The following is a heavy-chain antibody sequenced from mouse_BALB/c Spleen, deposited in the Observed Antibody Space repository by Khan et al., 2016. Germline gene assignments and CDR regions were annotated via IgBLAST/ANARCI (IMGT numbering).Heavy chain of an antibody. CDR1: GYTFTSYW. CDR2: IDPSDSYT. V-gene: IGHV1-69*02. D-gene: IGHD2-3*01. J-gene: IGHJ3*01. Sequence: QVQLQQPGAELVKPGASVKLSCKASGYTFTSYWIHWVKQRPGQGLEWIGEIDPSDSYTNYNQKFKGKATLTVDKSSSTAYMQRSSLTSEDSAVYYCVSIYDGYAWFVYWGQGTLVTVSA. CDR3: VSIYDGYAWFVY.